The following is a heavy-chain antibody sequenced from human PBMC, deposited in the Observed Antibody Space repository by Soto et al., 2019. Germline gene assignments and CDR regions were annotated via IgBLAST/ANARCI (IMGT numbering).Heavy chain of an antibody. Sequence: WGSLRLSCAASGFTFSGSAMHWVRQASGKGLEWVGRIRSKANSYATAYAASVKGRFTISRDDSKNTAYLQMNSLKTEDTAVYYCTRHHGDTYYEFWSGYPYYYGMDVWGQGTTVTVSS. CDR2: IRSKANSYAT. D-gene: IGHD3-3*01. CDR3: TRHHGDTYYEFWSGYPYYYGMDV. CDR1: GFTFSGSA. J-gene: IGHJ6*02. V-gene: IGHV3-73*01.